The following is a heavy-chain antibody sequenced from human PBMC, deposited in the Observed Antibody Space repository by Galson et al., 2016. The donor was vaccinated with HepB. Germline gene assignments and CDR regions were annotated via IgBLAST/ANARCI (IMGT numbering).Heavy chain of an antibody. J-gene: IGHJ4*02. Sequence: SETLSLTCSVSGGSISGYYWMWIRQPPGKGLQWIGYIHYSGIANYNPSLKSRVIMSVDTSTNQFFLHLTSVTAADAAVYYCARIETIPTTWVLYFQYWGQGALVTVSS. D-gene: IGHD2/OR15-2a*01. CDR3: ARIETIPTTWVLYFQY. CDR2: IHYSGIA. V-gene: IGHV4-59*01. CDR1: GGSISGYY.